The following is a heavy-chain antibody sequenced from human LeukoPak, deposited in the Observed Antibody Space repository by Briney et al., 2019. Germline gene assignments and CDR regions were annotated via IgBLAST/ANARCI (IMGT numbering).Heavy chain of an antibody. CDR1: GFTVSSNY. CDR3: ARGAHYYDSSGYLDY. CDR2: IYSGGST. D-gene: IGHD3-22*01. Sequence: GGSLRLSCAASGFTVSSNYMSWVRQAPGQGLEWVSVIYSGGSTYYADSVKGRFTISRDNSKNTLYLQMNSLRAEDTAVYYCARGAHYYDSSGYLDYWGQGTLVTVSS. J-gene: IGHJ4*02. V-gene: IGHV3-53*01.